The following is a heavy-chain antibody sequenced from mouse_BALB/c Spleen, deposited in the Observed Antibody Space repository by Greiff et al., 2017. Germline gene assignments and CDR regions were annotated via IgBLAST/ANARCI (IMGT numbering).Heavy chain of an antibody. CDR2: ISSGGGST. Sequence: EVKLVESGGGLVKPGGSLKLSCAASGFAFSSYDMSWVRQTPEKRLEWVAYISSGGGSTYYPDTVKGRFTISRDNAKNTLYLQMSSLRSEDTAMYYCARGDYDYEFAYWGQGTLVTVSA. CDR1: GFAFSSYD. CDR3: ARGDYDYEFAY. D-gene: IGHD2-4*01. V-gene: IGHV5-12-1*01. J-gene: IGHJ3*01.